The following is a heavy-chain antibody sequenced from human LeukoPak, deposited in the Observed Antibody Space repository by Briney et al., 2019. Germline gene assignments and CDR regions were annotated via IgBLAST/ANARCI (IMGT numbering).Heavy chain of an antibody. V-gene: IGHV3-49*03. D-gene: IGHD6-13*01. J-gene: IGHJ4*02. CDR1: GFTFGDYT. CDR3: TREGQQLPFDY. CDR2: IRSKAYGGTT. Sequence: GGSLRLSCTASGFTFGDYTMSWFRQAPGKGLEWVGFIRSKAYGGTTEYAASVKGRFTISRDDSKSIAYLQMNSLKTEDTAVYSCTREGQQLPFDYWGQGTLVTVSS.